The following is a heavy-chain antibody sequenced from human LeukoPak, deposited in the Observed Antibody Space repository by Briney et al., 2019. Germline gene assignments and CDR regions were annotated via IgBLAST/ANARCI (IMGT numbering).Heavy chain of an antibody. V-gene: IGHV1-46*01. CDR3: ETAQANRLLWVGELLSNINPFDY. CDR1: GYTFTSYY. Sequence: ASLKVSCKASGYTFTSYYMHWVRQAPGQGLELMGIINPSGGSTSYAQKFQGRVTITRDTSTSTVYMELSSLSSEDTDVYYCETAQANRLLWVGELLSNINPFDYWGQGTLVTVSS. D-gene: IGHD3-10*01. J-gene: IGHJ4*02. CDR2: INPSGGST.